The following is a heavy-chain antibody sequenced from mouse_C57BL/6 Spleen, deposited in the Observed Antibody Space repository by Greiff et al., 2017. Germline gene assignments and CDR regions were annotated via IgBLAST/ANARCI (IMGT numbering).Heavy chain of an antibody. V-gene: IGHV1-53*01. Sequence: VQLQQPGTELVKPGASGYTFTSYWMHWVKQRPGQGLEWIGNINPSNGCTNYNEKFKSKATLTVDKSSSTAYMQLSSLTSEDSAVYDCARESSITRAFAYWGQGTLVTVSA. CDR2: INPSNGCT. D-gene: IGHD1-1*01. CDR3: ARESSITRAFAY. CDR1: GYTFTSYW. J-gene: IGHJ3*01.